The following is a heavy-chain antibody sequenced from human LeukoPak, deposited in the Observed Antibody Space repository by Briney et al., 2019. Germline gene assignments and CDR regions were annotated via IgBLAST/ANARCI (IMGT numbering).Heavy chain of an antibody. CDR2: IYYSGST. Sequence: SETLSLTCTVSGGSISSYYWSWLRQPPGKGLEWIGYIYYSGSTNYNPSLKSRVTIPVDTSKNQFSLKLSSVTAADTAVYYCASGYGSSGRFDYWGQGTLVAVSS. J-gene: IGHJ4*02. CDR1: GGSISSYY. CDR3: ASGYGSSGRFDY. D-gene: IGHD3-10*01. V-gene: IGHV4-59*01.